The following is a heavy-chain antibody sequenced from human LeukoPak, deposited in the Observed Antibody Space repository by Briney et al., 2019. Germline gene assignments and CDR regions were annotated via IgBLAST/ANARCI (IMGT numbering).Heavy chain of an antibody. CDR1: GFTFSAYF. V-gene: IGHV3-30-3*01. D-gene: IGHD1-26*01. J-gene: IGHJ4*02. CDR2: ISYDGGNK. CDR3: ARDKFSGSYNFNV. Sequence: GGSLRLSCSASGFTFSAYFMHWVRQAPGKGLEWVAVISYDGGNKYYADSVKGRFTISRDNSKNTLYLQMNSLRAEDTAVYYCARDKFSGSYNFNVWGQGTLVTVSS.